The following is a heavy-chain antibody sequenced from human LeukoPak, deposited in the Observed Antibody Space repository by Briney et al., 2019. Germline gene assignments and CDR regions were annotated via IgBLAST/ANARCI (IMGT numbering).Heavy chain of an antibody. J-gene: IGHJ4*02. D-gene: IGHD5-18*01. CDR3: ARDQIGYGLDY. CDR1: SGSINNHY. V-gene: IGHV4-59*11. Sequence: SETLSLTRMGSSGSINNHYWSWIRQPPGKGLAWIGYIYDSWNTNYNPTLHSRVTISMDASRNQFSLNLTSVTAADKAVYYCARDQIGYGLDYWGQGTLVTVSS. CDR2: IYDSWNT.